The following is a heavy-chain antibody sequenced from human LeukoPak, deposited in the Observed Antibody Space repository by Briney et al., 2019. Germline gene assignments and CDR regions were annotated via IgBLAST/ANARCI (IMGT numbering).Heavy chain of an antibody. D-gene: IGHD1-26*01. V-gene: IGHV3-23*01. CDR3: AKDLGVTTDFDY. CDR1: GFTFTNYA. CDR2: VRGSGGTT. J-gene: IGHJ4*02. Sequence: AGXSLRLSCAASGFTFTNYAMSWVRQAPGKGLEWVSSVRGSGGTTFYADSVKGRFTISRDNSKNTLYLQMNSLRAEDTAVYYCAKDLGVTTDFDYWGQGTLVTVSS.